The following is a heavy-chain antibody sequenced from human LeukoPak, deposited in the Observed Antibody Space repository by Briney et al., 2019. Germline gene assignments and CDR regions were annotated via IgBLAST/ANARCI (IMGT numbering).Heavy chain of an antibody. CDR2: ISGSGGGP. J-gene: IGHJ4*02. D-gene: IGHD3-9*01. V-gene: IGHV3-23*01. Sequence: PGGSLRLSCAASGFTFSSYAMSWARQAPGEGLEWVSAISGSGGGPYYADSVKGRSTITRDNSKNTLYLKMNSLRAEDTAVYYCAKVDDDILTGTFDYWGQGTLVTVSS. CDR1: GFTFSSYA. CDR3: AKVDDDILTGTFDY.